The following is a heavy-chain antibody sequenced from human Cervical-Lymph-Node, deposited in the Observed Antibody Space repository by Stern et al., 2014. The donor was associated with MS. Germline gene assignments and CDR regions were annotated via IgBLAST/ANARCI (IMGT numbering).Heavy chain of an antibody. V-gene: IGHV1-69*01. J-gene: IGHJ4*02. CDR2: IIPVITKP. D-gene: IGHD5-24*01. CDR1: GDTFSSHG. Sequence: QLVQSGAEVKNPGSSVKVSCKVSGDTFSSHGISWVRQAPGQGLEWMGGIIPVITKPKYAQRFEGRLTIIADEFASTVYMELSSLRSDDTAIYFCAREGRDVYNFDYWGQGTLVSVS. CDR3: AREGRDVYNFDY.